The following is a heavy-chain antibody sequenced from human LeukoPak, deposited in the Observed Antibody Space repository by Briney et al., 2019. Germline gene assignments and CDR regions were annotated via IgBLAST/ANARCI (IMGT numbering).Heavy chain of an antibody. J-gene: IGHJ4*02. D-gene: IGHD6-13*01. CDR1: GFTFSSYE. CDR2: ISSSGSTI. V-gene: IGHV3-48*03. CDR3: ARVSSWDPYFDY. Sequence: PGGSLRLSCAASGFTFSSYEMNWVRQAPGKGLERVLYISSSGSTIYYADSVKGRFTISRDNAKNSLYLQMNSLRAEDTAVYYCARVSSWDPYFDYWGQGTLVTVSS.